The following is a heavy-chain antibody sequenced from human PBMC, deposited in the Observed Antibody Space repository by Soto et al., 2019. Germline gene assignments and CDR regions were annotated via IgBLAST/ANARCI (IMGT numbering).Heavy chain of an antibody. V-gene: IGHV3-23*01. CDR3: AKDRTVAARNFDY. J-gene: IGHJ4*02. CDR2: ISTSIDAT. CDR1: GFAFSNYA. D-gene: IGHD6-6*01. Sequence: PGGSLRVSCAASGFAFSNYAMHWVRQSPGKGLEWVSSISTSIDATYYADSVKGRFTISRDDSKNTLYLQMNSLRAEDSAVYYCAKDRTVAARNFDYWGLGTQVTVSS.